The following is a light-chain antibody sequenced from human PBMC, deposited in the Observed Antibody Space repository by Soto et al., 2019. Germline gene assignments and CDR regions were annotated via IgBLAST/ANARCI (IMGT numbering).Light chain of an antibody. J-gene: IGKJ5*01. CDR1: QSVSSY. CDR3: QQYNDWPLFT. Sequence: EIVMTQSPATLSVSPGETATLSCRASQSVSSYLAWYRQKPGQAPRLLIYGASTRATGIPARFSGSGSGTEFTLTISGLQSEDFAVYSCQQYNDWPLFTFGQGTRLEIK. V-gene: IGKV3-15*01. CDR2: GAS.